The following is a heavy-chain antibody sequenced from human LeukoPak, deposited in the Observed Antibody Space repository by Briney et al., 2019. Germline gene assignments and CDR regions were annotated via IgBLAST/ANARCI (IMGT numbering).Heavy chain of an antibody. CDR3: ARGLTVTAEKVYYYYGMDV. V-gene: IGHV4-30-4*01. CDR2: IYCSGST. J-gene: IGHJ6*02. Sequence: SETLSLTCTVSGGSISSGDYYWSWIRQPPGKGLEWIGYIYCSGSTYYNPSLKSRVTISVDTSKNQFSLKLSSVTAAVTAVYYCARGLTVTAEKVYYYYGMDVWGQGTTVTVSS. D-gene: IGHD4-11*01. CDR1: GGSISSGDYY.